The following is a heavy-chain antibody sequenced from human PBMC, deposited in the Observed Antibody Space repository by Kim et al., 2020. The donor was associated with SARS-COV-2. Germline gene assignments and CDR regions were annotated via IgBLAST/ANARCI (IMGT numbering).Heavy chain of an antibody. CDR1: GYTFTDFY. Sequence: ASVKVSCRTSGYTFTDFYIHWVRQAPGQGPEWLGWINPSSGGKHYAQNFQGRVTMTRDTSVTTAYMELNNLRPDDTAVYYCAKSLGHIVVGVDSTFDPWG. CDR3: AKSLGHIVVGVDSTFDP. J-gene: IGHJ5*02. CDR2: INPSSGGK. V-gene: IGHV1-2*02. D-gene: IGHD2-2*01.